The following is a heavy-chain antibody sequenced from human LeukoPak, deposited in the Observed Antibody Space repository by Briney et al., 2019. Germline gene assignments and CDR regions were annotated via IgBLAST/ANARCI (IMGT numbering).Heavy chain of an antibody. Sequence: ASVKVSFKSSVYTFIVHYMHWVRQAPGQGREWMGWINPNSGGTNYAQKFQGRVTMTRDTSISTAYMELSKLRSDDTAVYYCATRRDDSSGYYYAYWGQGTLVTVSS. CDR3: ATRRDDSSGYYYAY. J-gene: IGHJ4*02. CDR1: VYTFIVHY. D-gene: IGHD3-22*01. CDR2: INPNSGGT. V-gene: IGHV1-2*02.